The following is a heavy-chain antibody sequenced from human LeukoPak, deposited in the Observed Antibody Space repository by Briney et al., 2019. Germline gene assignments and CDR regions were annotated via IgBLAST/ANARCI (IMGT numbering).Heavy chain of an antibody. V-gene: IGHV1-2*02. J-gene: IGHJ5*02. CDR1: GYTFTSYY. CDR3: AGGEYGDYVSWFDP. Sequence: GASVKVSCKASGYTFTSYYMHWVRQAPGQGLEWMGWINPNSGGTNYAQKFQGRVTMTRDTSTSTVYMELSSLRSEDTAVYYCAGGEYGDYVSWFDPWGQGTLVTVSS. D-gene: IGHD4-17*01. CDR2: INPNSGGT.